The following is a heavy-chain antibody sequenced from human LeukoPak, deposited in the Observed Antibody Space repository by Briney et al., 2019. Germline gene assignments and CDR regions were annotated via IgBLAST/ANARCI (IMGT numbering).Heavy chain of an antibody. D-gene: IGHD3-10*01. J-gene: IGHJ4*02. V-gene: IGHV4-39*01. CDR3: ANYLGADGFFYE. CDR1: GGSISSSSYH. CDR2: IYYSGTT. Sequence: SETLSLTCTVSGGSISSSSYHWGWIRQPPGKGLEWIGSIYYSGTTYYNPSLKSRVTISVDTSKNQFSLKLSSVTAADTAVYYCANYLGADGFFYEWDQRTLVTVSS.